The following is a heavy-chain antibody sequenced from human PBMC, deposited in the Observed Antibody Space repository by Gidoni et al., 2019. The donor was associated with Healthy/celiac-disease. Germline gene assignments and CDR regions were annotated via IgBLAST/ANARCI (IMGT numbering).Heavy chain of an antibody. CDR1: GFTFSSYE. V-gene: IGHV3-48*03. Sequence: EVQLVESGGGLVQPGGSLRLSCAASGFTFSSYEMNWVRQAPGKGLEWVSYISSSGSTIYYADSVKGRFTISRDNAKNSLYLQMNSLRAEDTAVYYCAREQNGHNYGGDYWGQGTLVTVSS. J-gene: IGHJ4*02. D-gene: IGHD5-12*01. CDR3: AREQNGHNYGGDY. CDR2: ISSSGSTI.